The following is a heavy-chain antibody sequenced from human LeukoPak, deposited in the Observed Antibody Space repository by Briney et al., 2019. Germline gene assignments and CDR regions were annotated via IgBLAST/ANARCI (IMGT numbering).Heavy chain of an antibody. V-gene: IGHV4-59*01. J-gene: IGHJ4*02. Sequence: SETLSLTCTVSGGSISNYFWSWIRQPPGKGLEWIGCIYYSGSTNYNPSLKSRVTISVDTSKNQFSLKLSSVTAADTAVYYCAKDHLRLQQWLVPAGDYWGQGTLVTVSS. D-gene: IGHD6-19*01. CDR1: GGSISNYF. CDR2: IYYSGST. CDR3: AKDHLRLQQWLVPAGDY.